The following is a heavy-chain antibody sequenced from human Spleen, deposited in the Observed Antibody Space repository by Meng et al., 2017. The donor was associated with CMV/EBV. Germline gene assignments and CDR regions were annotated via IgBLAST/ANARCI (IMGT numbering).Heavy chain of an antibody. CDR1: GGSVSSGLYY. CDR3: ARDNWAVVTTVSHRFDP. D-gene: IGHD4-11*01. CDR2: IYYSGST. Sequence: SLTCTVSGGSVSSGLYYWSWIRQPPGKGLEWIGYIYYSGSTNYNPSLKSRVTISVDTSKNQFSLKLSSVTAADTAVYYCARDNWAVVTTVSHRFDPWGQGTLVTVSS. J-gene: IGHJ5*02. V-gene: IGHV4-61*01.